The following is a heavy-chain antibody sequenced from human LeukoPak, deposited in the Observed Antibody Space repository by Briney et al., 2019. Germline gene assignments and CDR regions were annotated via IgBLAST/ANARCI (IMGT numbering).Heavy chain of an antibody. Sequence: PGESLRLSCAASGFRLSSYWMSWVRQAPGKGLEWVANIKNDGSGKYYVDSVKGRFTISRDDAKNSLYLEMNSLRAEDTAVYYCARDLFSRSYQEDFWGQGTLVTVSS. CDR3: ARDLFSRSYQEDF. V-gene: IGHV3-7*01. CDR2: IKNDGSGK. D-gene: IGHD3-10*01. J-gene: IGHJ4*02. CDR1: GFRLSSYW.